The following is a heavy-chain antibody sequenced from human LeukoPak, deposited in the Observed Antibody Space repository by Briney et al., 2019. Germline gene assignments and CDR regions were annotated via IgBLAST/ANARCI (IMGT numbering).Heavy chain of an antibody. Sequence: PGGSLRLSCAASGFTYSSHGMHWVRQAPGKGLEWVAVLANDGRDKKYADSVKGRFTISRDNSKNTLYLQMNSLRAEDTAVYYCAKDGRVAAAAYYFDYWGQGTLATVSS. J-gene: IGHJ4*02. CDR3: AKDGRVAAAAYYFDY. D-gene: IGHD6-13*01. CDR2: LANDGRDK. V-gene: IGHV3-30*18. CDR1: GFTYSSHG.